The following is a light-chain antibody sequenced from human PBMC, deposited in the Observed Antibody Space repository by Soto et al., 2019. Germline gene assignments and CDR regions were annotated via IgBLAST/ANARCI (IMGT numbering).Light chain of an antibody. CDR3: SSYTNSSPFV. Sequence: QSVLTQPASVSGSPGQSITISCTGTSSDVGGYNYVSWYQQHPGKAPKLMIYDVSNWPSGVSNRFSGSKSSNTASLTISGLQAEDEADYYCSSYTNSSPFVFGTGTQLTVL. CDR1: SSDVGGYNY. V-gene: IGLV2-14*01. CDR2: DVS. J-gene: IGLJ1*01.